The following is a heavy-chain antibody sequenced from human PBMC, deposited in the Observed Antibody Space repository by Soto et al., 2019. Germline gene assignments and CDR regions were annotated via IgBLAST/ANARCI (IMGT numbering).Heavy chain of an antibody. CDR2: RYNRSKWYT. D-gene: IGHD6-19*01. V-gene: IGHV6-1*01. J-gene: IGHJ3*01. CDR3: ARGNSGLRAFDV. CDR1: LDTIANNIAA. Sequence: SQTLSITCSRSLDTIANNIAAWGWIRQSPSRGLECVGRRYNRSKWYTDYVLSVRSRIIINPDTSNNQFSLQLTSVTPEDAAVYYCARGNSGLRAFDVWGQGTMVTVSS.